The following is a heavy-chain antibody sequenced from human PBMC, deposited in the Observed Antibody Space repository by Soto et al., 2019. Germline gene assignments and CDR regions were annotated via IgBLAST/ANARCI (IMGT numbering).Heavy chain of an antibody. J-gene: IGHJ4*02. CDR1: GFIFNRYA. V-gene: IGHV3-23*01. CDR3: AKDRGDMGPLDY. CDR2: ISGSST. D-gene: IGHD2-15*01. Sequence: GGSLRLSCAASGFIFNRYAMTWVRQTPGKGLEWVSLISGSSTYYADSVKGRFTISRDISKNTLYLQMNSLRAEDTAIYYCAKDRGDMGPLDYWGQGTLVTVSS.